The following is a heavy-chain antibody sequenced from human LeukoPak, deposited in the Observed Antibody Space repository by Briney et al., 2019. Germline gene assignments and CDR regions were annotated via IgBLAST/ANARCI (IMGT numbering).Heavy chain of an antibody. CDR3: ARGGFWSGYYN. CDR1: GGSISSYY. V-gene: IGHV4-59*12. D-gene: IGHD3-3*01. CDR2: IYYSGST. J-gene: IGHJ4*02. Sequence: SETLSLTCTVSGGSISSYYWTWIRQPPGKGLEWIGYIYYSGSTNYNPSLKSRVTISVDTSKNQFSLKLSSVTAADTAVYYCARGGFWSGYYNWGQGTLVTVSS.